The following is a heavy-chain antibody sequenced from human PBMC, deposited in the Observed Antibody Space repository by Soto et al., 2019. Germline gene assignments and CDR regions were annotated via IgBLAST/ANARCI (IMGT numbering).Heavy chain of an antibody. CDR1: GGTFSSYA. J-gene: IGHJ4*02. Sequence: QVQLVQSGAEVKKPGSSVKVSCKASGGTFSSYAISWVRQAPGQGLEWMGGIIPIFGTANYAQKIQGRVTITADKSTGTAYMKLSSLRSEDTAVYYCASGYCSGGSCYPFPDYFDYWGQGTLVTVSS. CDR2: IIPIFGTA. D-gene: IGHD2-15*01. CDR3: ASGYCSGGSCYPFPDYFDY. V-gene: IGHV1-69*06.